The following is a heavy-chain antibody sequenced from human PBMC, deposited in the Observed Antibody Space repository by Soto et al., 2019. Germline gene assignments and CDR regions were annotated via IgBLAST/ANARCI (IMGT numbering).Heavy chain of an antibody. CDR1: GGSFSGYY. CDR2: INHSGST. J-gene: IGHJ4*02. Sequence: QVQIQQWGAGLLKPSETLSLTCAVYGGSFSGYYWSWIRQPPGKGLEWIGEINHSGSTNYNPSLKSRVTISVYTSKNQFSLKLSSVTAADTAVYYCARGPQLWLRAFDYWGQGTLVTVSS. D-gene: IGHD5-18*01. CDR3: ARGPQLWLRAFDY. V-gene: IGHV4-34*01.